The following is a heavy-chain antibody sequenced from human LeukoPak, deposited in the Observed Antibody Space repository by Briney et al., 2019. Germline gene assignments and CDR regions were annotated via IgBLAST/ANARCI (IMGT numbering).Heavy chain of an antibody. V-gene: IGHV1-24*01. CDR1: GYTLTELS. D-gene: IGHD3-22*01. Sequence: ASVKVSCKVSGYTLTELSMHWVRQAPGKGVEWMGGFDPEDGETIYAQKFQGRVTMTEDTSTDTAYMELSSLRSEDTAVYYCATVHYYDSSGYWFDPWGQGTLVTVSP. J-gene: IGHJ5*02. CDR2: FDPEDGET. CDR3: ATVHYYDSSGYWFDP.